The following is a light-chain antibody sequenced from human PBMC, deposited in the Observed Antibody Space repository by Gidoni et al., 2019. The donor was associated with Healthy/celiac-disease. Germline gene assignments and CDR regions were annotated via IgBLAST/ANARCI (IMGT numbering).Light chain of an antibody. CDR1: QSVLYSSKNKNY. CDR2: WAS. V-gene: IGKV4-1*01. Sequence: DIVMTQSPDSLAVSLGERATINCKSSQSVLYSSKNKNYLAWYQQKPGQPPKLLIYWASTRESGVPDRFSGSGSGTDFTLTINSRQAEELAVYYCQQYYSTPLTFXGXTKVEIK. J-gene: IGKJ4*01. CDR3: QQYYSTPLT.